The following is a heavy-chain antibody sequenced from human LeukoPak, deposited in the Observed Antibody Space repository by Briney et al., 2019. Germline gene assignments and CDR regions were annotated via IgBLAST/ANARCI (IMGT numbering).Heavy chain of an antibody. CDR1: GGTFSIYT. CDR3: ARGHCSGGSCPLWELIEIIDY. V-gene: IGHV1-69*02. J-gene: IGHJ4*02. CDR2: IIPILGIA. D-gene: IGHD2-15*01. Sequence: ASVKVSFKSSGGTFSIYTISWVRQAPGQGPEWMGRIIPILGIANYAQKFQGRVTITADKSTSTAYMELSSLRSEDTAVYYCARGHCSGGSCPLWELIEIIDYWGQGTLVTVSS.